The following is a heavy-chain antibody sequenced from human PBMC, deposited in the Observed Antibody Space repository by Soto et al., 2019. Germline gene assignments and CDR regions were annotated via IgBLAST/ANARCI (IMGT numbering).Heavy chain of an antibody. V-gene: IGHV4-31*03. J-gene: IGHJ3*02. CDR3: ARSLLVVPAAINGVGAFDI. Sequence: SETLSLTCTVSGGSISSGGYYWSWIRQHPGKGLEWIGYIYYSGSTYYNPSLKSRVTISVDTSKNQFSLKLSSVTAADTAVYYCARSLLVVPAAINGVGAFDIWGQGTMVTVSS. CDR2: IYYSGST. D-gene: IGHD2-2*02. CDR1: GGSISSGGYY.